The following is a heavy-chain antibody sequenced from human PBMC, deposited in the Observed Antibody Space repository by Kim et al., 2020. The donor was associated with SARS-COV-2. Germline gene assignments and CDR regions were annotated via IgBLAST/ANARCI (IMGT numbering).Heavy chain of an antibody. D-gene: IGHD1-26*01. CDR2: IHSGGNK. J-gene: IGHJ4*02. CDR1: GFGVSSYY. V-gene: IGHV3-53*01. CDR3: AKNRGVGAPAD. Sequence: GGSLRLSCAASGFGVSSYYMSWVRQAQGKGLEWVSVIHSGGNKYYADSVKGRFTISRENSNNSLYLHMNSLRVEDPAMYYCAKNRGVGAPADWGQGTLV.